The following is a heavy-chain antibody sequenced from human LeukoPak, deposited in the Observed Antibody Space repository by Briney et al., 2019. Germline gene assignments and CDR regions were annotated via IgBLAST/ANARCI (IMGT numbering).Heavy chain of an antibody. D-gene: IGHD3-22*01. J-gene: IGHJ4*02. V-gene: IGHV3-30*02. CDR3: AKDAPDYYDSSGYYDY. Sequence: PGGSLRLSCAASGFTFSSYGMHWVRQAPGKGLEWVAFIRYDGSNKYYADSVKGRFTISRDNSKNTLYLQMNSLRAEDTAVYYCAKDAPDYYDSSGYYDYWGQGTLVTVSS. CDR1: GFTFSSYG. CDR2: IRYDGSNK.